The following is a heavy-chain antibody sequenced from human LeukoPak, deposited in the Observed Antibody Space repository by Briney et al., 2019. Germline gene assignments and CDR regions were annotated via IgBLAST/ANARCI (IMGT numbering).Heavy chain of an antibody. Sequence: ASVKASCTTSEGTSNNSAISWGRHAPGQGLGWMGWSSVYNGKTNYAQKVQDRVTMTTEASTRTAYMELGSLRSDDTAVYYWARDYLAVVGRDPPTDYWGQGTLVTVSS. J-gene: IGHJ4*02. CDR3: ARDYLAVVGRDPPTDY. D-gene: IGHD6-19*01. V-gene: IGHV1-18*01. CDR1: EGTSNNSA. CDR2: SSVYNGKT.